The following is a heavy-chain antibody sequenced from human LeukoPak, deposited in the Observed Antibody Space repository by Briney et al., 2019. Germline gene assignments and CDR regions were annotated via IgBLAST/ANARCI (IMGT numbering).Heavy chain of an antibody. CDR1: GGTFSSYA. Sequence: SVKVSCKASGGTFSSYAISWVRQAPGQGLEWMGGIIPIFGTTNYAQKFQGRVTITADRSTSTAYMELSSLRSEDTAVYYCATATMVRDVHFDYWGQGTLVTVSS. CDR3: ATATMVRDVHFDY. V-gene: IGHV1-69*06. D-gene: IGHD3-10*01. J-gene: IGHJ4*02. CDR2: IIPIFGTT.